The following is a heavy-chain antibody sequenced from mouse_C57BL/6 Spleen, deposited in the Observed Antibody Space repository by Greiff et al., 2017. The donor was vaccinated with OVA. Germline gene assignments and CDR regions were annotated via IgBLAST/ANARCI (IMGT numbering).Heavy chain of an antibody. J-gene: IGHJ4*01. CDR2: IWTGGGT. CDR3: ASQYGYAMDY. V-gene: IGHV2-9-1*01. D-gene: IGHD1-1*01. CDR1: GFSLTSYA. Sequence: VQLQQSGPGLVAPSQSLSITCTVSGFSLTSYAISWVRQPPGKGLEWLGVIWTGGGTNYNSALNTRLSISKDNSKSQVFLKMNSLQTDDTARYCCASQYGYAMDYWGQGTSVTVSS.